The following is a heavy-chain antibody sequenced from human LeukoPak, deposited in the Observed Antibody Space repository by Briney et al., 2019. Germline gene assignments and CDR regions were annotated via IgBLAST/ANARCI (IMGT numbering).Heavy chain of an antibody. CDR3: ASGGYNPYYFDY. Sequence: SETLSLTCTVSGGSISSYYWSWIRQPPGKGLEWIGYIYYSGSTNYNPSLKSRVTISVDTSKNQFSLKLSSVTAADTAVYYCASGGYNPYYFDYWGQGTLVTVSS. J-gene: IGHJ4*02. CDR2: IYYSGST. D-gene: IGHD5-24*01. V-gene: IGHV4-59*01. CDR1: GGSISSYY.